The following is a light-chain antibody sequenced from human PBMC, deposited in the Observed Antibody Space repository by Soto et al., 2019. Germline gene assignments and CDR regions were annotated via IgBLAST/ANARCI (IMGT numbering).Light chain of an antibody. CDR1: QSVNLNY. V-gene: IGKV3-20*01. J-gene: IGKJ3*01. CDR3: QQYGRSPFT. CDR2: GAS. Sequence: EIVLTQSPGTLSLSPGERATISCRASQSVNLNYLAWYQQKPGQAPRLLIYGASSRATGIPDRFSGSGSGTEFPLSVSRLEPEDFAVYYCQQYGRSPFTFGPGTKVDIK.